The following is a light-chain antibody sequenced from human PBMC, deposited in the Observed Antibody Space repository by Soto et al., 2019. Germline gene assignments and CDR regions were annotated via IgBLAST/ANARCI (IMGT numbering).Light chain of an antibody. CDR3: QQFATSPFT. CDR2: GAS. J-gene: IGKJ3*01. CDR1: QSVASSF. Sequence: EIVLTQSPGTLSLSPGESATLSCRASQSVASSFLAWYQQKPGQAPRLLIYGASSRATGIPDRFSGSGSGTDFTLTITRLEPEDFAVYYCQQFATSPFTFGPGTTVDVK. V-gene: IGKV3-20*01.